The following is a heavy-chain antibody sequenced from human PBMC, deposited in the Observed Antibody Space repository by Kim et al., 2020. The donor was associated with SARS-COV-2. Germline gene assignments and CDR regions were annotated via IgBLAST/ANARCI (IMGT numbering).Heavy chain of an antibody. CDR1: GFPLSSYW. J-gene: IGHJ6*02. V-gene: IGHV3-7*01. CDR2: IKKDGSEK. Sequence: GGSLRLSCAASGFPLSSYWMGWVRQAPGKGLEWVANIKKDGSEKYYVDSVKGRFTISRDNAKNSLYLQMKSLRAEDTAVYYCARESSSGGYYDGMDVWGQGTTVTVSS. CDR3: ARESSSGGYYDGMDV. D-gene: IGHD6-25*01.